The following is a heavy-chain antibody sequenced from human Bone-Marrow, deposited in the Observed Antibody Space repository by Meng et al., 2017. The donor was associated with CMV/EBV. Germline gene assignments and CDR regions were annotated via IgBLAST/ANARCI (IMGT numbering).Heavy chain of an antibody. CDR3: ARDHHWGADY. J-gene: IGHJ4*02. D-gene: IGHD3-16*01. Sequence: ASVKDTCQASGYFFSDHFMHWVRQAPGQGLEWVGWIKPNSGNTNYAQNLQGRVTMTSDSSITTAYMDLSRLTADDTAVYYCARDHHWGADYWGQGTLVTVSS. CDR2: IKPNSGNT. V-gene: IGHV1-2*02. CDR1: GYFFSDHF.